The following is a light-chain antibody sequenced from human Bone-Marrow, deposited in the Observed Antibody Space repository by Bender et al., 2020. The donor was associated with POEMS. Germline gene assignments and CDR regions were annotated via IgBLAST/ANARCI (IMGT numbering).Light chain of an antibody. Sequence: SYVLTQPPSVSVAPGQTATLTCGGNNIGSKSVHWYQQKPGQAPVLVVYDDSARPSGIPDRFSGSNSGNTATLTISRVEAGDEADYYCQVWDSSSDLQVFGTGTKVTVL. CDR2: DDS. J-gene: IGLJ1*01. CDR1: NIGSKS. V-gene: IGLV3-21*02. CDR3: QVWDSSSDLQV.